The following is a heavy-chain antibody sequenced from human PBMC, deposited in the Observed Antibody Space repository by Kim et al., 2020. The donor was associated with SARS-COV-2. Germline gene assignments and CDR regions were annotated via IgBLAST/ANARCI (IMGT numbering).Heavy chain of an antibody. CDR1: GGSISSGGYY. D-gene: IGHD3-22*01. CDR3: ARALITSGVDSSGYDTNWFDP. CDR2: IYYSGST. V-gene: IGHV4-31*03. Sequence: SETLSLTCTVSGGSISSGGYYWSWIRQHPGKGLEWIGYIYYSGSTYYNPSLKSRVTISVDTSKNQFSLKLSSVTAADTAVYYCARALITSGVDSSGYDTNWFDPWGQGTLVTVSS. J-gene: IGHJ5*02.